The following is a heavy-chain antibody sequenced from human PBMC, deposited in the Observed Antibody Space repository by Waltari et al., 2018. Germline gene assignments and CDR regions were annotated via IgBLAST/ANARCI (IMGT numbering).Heavy chain of an antibody. CDR1: GFTVSSNY. J-gene: IGHJ2*01. CDR2: IYSGGST. V-gene: IGHV3-53*02. Sequence: EVQLVETGGGLIQPGGSLRLSCAASGFTVSSNYISWVRQAPGKGLEWVSVIYSGGSTYYADSVKGRFTISRDNSKNTLYLQMNSLRAEDTAVYYCARRGGDWHWYFDLWGRGTLVTVSS. D-gene: IGHD2-21*01. CDR3: ARRGGDWHWYFDL.